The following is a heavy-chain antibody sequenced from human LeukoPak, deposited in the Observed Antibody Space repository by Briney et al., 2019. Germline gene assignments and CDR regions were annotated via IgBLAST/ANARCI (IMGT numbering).Heavy chain of an antibody. Sequence: SETLSFTCTVSGGSISSSSYYWSWIRQPPGKGLEWIGYIYYSGSTNYNPSLKSRVTISVDTSKNQFSLKLSSVTAADTAVYYCARDIAPKDYYGSGSYFFDLWGQGTLVTVSS. CDR2: IYYSGST. CDR1: GGSISSSSYY. CDR3: ARDIAPKDYYGSGSYFFDL. D-gene: IGHD3-10*01. J-gene: IGHJ5*02. V-gene: IGHV4-61*01.